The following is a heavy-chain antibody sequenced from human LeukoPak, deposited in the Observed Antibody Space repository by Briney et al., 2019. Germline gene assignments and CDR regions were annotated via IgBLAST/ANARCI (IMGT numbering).Heavy chain of an antibody. CDR2: FDPEDGET. V-gene: IGHV1-24*01. CDR1: GYALTELS. J-gene: IGHJ5*02. Sequence: ASVKVSCKVSGYALTELSMHWVRQAPGKGLEWMGGFDPEDGETIYAQKFQGRVTMTEDTSTDTAYMELSSLRSEDTAVYYCATKDRSSGVTPPFDPWGQGTLVTVSS. D-gene: IGHD6-19*01. CDR3: ATKDRSSGVTPPFDP.